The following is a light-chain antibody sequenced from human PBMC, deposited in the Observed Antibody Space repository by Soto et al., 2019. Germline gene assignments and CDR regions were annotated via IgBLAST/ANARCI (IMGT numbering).Light chain of an antibody. Sequence: GSSSNIGNNYVSWYQQLPGTAPKLLIYDNNQRPSGIPDRFSGSKSGTSATLGITGLQTGDEADYYCGTWDSSLGAYVFGTGTEVTVL. CDR3: GTWDSSLGAYV. V-gene: IGLV1-51*01. CDR1: SSNIGNNY. J-gene: IGLJ1*01. CDR2: DNN.